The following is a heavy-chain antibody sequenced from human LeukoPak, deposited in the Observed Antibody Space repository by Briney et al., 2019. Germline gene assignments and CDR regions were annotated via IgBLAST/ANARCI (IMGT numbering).Heavy chain of an antibody. J-gene: IGHJ4*02. Sequence: GGSLSLSCIASGFPFSSDRMHWVRPVPGKGLVWVSRIETDGTGAVYADAVEGRFTISRDNAKNMLYLQMNSLRAEDTAVYYCVRGGFNGNWGQGTLVTVSS. CDR2: IETDGTGA. V-gene: IGHV3-74*03. D-gene: IGHD2-8*01. CDR3: VRGGFNGN. CDR1: GFPFSSDR.